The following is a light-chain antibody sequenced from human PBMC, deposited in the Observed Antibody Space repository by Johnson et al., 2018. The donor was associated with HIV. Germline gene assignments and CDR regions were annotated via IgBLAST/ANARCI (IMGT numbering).Light chain of an antibody. J-gene: IGLJ1*01. CDR3: GTWDSSLSAEV. CDR1: SSNIGNNY. Sequence: QSVLTQPPSVSAAPGQKVTISCSGSSSNIGNNYVSWYQQLPGTAPKLLIYDNNKRPSGIPDRFSGSKSGTSATLGLTGLTTGDEADYYCGTWDSSLSAEVFGTGTKVTVL. V-gene: IGLV1-51*01. CDR2: DNN.